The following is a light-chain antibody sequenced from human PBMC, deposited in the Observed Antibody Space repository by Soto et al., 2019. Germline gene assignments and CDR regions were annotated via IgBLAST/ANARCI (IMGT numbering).Light chain of an antibody. Sequence: DIVMTQSPDSLSVSLGERATINCKSSQIVLYISNNRNYLAWYQQKPGQPPKLLIYWASTRESGVPDRFSGSGSGTDFTLTISSLQAEDVAVYYCQQYFSTPLTFGGGTKVDIK. CDR3: QQYFSTPLT. V-gene: IGKV4-1*01. CDR2: WAS. CDR1: QIVLYISNNRNY. J-gene: IGKJ4*01.